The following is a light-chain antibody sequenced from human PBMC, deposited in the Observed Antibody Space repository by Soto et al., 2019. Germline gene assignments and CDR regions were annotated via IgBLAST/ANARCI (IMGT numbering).Light chain of an antibody. J-gene: IGLJ2*01. CDR3: SSYAGSNKLL. CDR1: SSDVGGYNY. Sequence: QSVLTQPPSASGSPGQSVTISCTGTSSDVGGYNYVSWYQLHPGKAPRLMISEVSQRPSGVPDRFSGSKSGNTASLTVSGLQPEDEADYYCSSYAGSNKLLFGGGTKVTVL. V-gene: IGLV2-8*01. CDR2: EVS.